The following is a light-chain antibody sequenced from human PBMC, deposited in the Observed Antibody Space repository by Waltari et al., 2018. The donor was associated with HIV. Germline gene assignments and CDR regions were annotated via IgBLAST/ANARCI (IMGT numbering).Light chain of an antibody. J-gene: IGKJ1*01. CDR3: QQYDQRT. CDR1: QDISNY. CDR2: DAS. V-gene: IGKV1-33*01. Sequence: DIQMTQSPSSLSASVGDRVTITCQASQDISNYLNWYQQKPGKAPKLLIYDASNLETGVPSRFSGSGSGTDFTFTISSLQPEDIATYYCQQYDQRTFGQGTKVEIK.